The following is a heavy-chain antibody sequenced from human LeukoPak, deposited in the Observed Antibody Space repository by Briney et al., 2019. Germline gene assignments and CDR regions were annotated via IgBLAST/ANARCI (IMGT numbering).Heavy chain of an antibody. J-gene: IGHJ6*03. CDR2: IYDSGST. CDR3: ARGGSYDDFWSGYYDYYYYMDV. D-gene: IGHD3-3*01. CDR1: GGSISSYY. Sequence: SETLSLTCSVSGGSISSYYWSWIRQPPGKGLEWIGYIYDSGSTSYNPSLQSRVTISIDTSKNQFSLRLTSVTAADTAVYYCARGGSYDDFWSGYYDYYYYMDVWGKGTTVTVSS. V-gene: IGHV4-59*01.